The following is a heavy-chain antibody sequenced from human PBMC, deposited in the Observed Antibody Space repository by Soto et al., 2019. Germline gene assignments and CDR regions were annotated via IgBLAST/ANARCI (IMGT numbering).Heavy chain of an antibody. V-gene: IGHV3-23*01. J-gene: IGHJ4*02. CDR1: EFTFSNYA. D-gene: IGHD3-10*01. Sequence: PGGSLRLSCAASEFTFSNYAMSWVRQPPGRGLEWVSTISASGSETYVADSVRGQFTISRDNSENALYLQMDYLRAEDTAMYYCAKDNNYGSESYYSHFDYWGQGTLVPVYS. CDR3: AKDNNYGSESYYSHFDY. CDR2: ISASGSET.